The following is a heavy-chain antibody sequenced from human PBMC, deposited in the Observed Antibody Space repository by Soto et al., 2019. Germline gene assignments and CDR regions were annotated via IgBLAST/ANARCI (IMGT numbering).Heavy chain of an antibody. CDR1: GYSFTNYW. CDR3: ARGSSGSKSPFDY. J-gene: IGHJ4*02. Sequence: GESLKISXKGSGYSFTNYWIGWVRQMPGKGLEWMGIIYPGDSDTRYSPSFQGQVTISADKSISTAYLQWSSLKASDTAMYYCARGSSGSKSPFDYWGQGTLVTVSS. V-gene: IGHV5-51*01. D-gene: IGHD6-19*01. CDR2: IYPGDSDT.